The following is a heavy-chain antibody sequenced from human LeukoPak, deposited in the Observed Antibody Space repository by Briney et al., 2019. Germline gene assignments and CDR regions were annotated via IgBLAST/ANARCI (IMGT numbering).Heavy chain of an antibody. CDR2: ISSGSSTI. V-gene: IGHV3-48*01. CDR3: ARAESFGAYYYYYYMDV. D-gene: IGHD3-3*01. CDR1: GFTFSSYA. J-gene: IGHJ6*03. Sequence: GGSLRLSCAASGFTFSSYAMSWVRQAPGKGLEWVSYISSGSSTIYYADSVKGRFTISRDNAKNSLYLQMNSLRAEDTAVYYCARAESFGAYYYYYYMDVWGKGTTVTVSS.